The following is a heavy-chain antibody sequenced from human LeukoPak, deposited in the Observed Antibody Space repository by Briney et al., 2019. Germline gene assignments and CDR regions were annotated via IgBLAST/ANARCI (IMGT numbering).Heavy chain of an antibody. CDR2: ISSSSSTI. D-gene: IGHD2-2*01. CDR1: GFTFSSYS. V-gene: IGHV3-48*01. CDR3: AHGGMYQLDY. Sequence: GGSLRLSCAASGFTFSSYSMNWVRQAPGKGLEWVSYISSSSSTIYYADSVKGRFTISRDNAKNTLYLQMNSLRAEDTAVYYCAHGGMYQLDYWGQGTLVTVSS. J-gene: IGHJ4*02.